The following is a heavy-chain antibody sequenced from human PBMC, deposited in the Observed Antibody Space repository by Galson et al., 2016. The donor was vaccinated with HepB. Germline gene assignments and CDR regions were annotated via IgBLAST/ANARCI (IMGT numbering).Heavy chain of an antibody. CDR1: GHSFPNHW. V-gene: IGHV5-51*01. CDR2: IFPGDSDT. D-gene: IGHD6-13*01. CDR3: ARLKGMAAGGEGFFDP. Sequence: QSGAEVKKPGESLKISCQGSGHSFPNHWIGWLRQKPGKGLEWMGIIFPGDSDTRYSPSFQGQVTISVDKSIHTAYLHWGSLKASDTAMYYCARLKGMAAGGEGFFDPWGQGTLVTVSS. J-gene: IGHJ5*02.